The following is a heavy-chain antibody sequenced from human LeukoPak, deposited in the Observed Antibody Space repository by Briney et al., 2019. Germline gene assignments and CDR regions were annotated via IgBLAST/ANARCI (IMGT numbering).Heavy chain of an antibody. D-gene: IGHD3-9*01. CDR2: IYYSGST. J-gene: IGHJ4*02. V-gene: IGHV4-59*12. CDR1: GGSISSYY. CDR3: ARVPRGAGYYYDY. Sequence: SETLSLTCTVSGGSISSYYWSWIRQPPGKGLEWVGYIYYSGSTNYNPSLKSRATMSVDTSKNQFSLKLSSVTAADTALYYCARVPRGAGYYYDYWGQGTLVTVSS.